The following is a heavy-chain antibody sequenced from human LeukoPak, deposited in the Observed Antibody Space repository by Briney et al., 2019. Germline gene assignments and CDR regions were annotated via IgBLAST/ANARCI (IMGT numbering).Heavy chain of an antibody. V-gene: IGHV3-23*01. D-gene: IGHD1-26*01. CDR3: ARDGFNLVGANAFDI. CDR2: ISGSGGST. CDR1: GFTFSSYA. J-gene: IGHJ3*02. Sequence: PGGSLRLSCAASGFTFSSYAMSWVRQAPGKGLEWVSSISGSGGSTYYADSVKGRFTISRDNSKNTLYLQMNSLRAEDTAVYYCARDGFNLVGANAFDIWGQGTMVTVSS.